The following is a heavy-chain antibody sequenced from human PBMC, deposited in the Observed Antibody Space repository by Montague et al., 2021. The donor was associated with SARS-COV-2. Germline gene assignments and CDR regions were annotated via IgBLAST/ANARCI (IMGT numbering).Heavy chain of an antibody. CDR2: IYSNGDK. CDR3: AHLIRYYDIFTGIPFDD. D-gene: IGHD3-9*01. V-gene: IGHV2-5*01. J-gene: IGHJ4*02. CDR1: GFSLSTPNVG. Sequence: VKPTQTLTLTCTFSGFSLSTPNVGVTWIRQPPGKALEWLAVIYSNGDKRYSPSLQRRLTITKDTSRNQVVVSLTNVDPLDTAIYYCAHLIRYYDIFTGIPFDDWGQGTQVTVSS.